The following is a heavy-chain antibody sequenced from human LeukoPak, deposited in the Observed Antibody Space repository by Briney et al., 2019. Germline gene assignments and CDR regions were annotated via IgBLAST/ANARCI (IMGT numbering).Heavy chain of an antibody. V-gene: IGHV1-18*01. CDR2: ISAYNGNT. Sequence: GASVKVSCKASGYTFTSYGISWVRQAPGQGLEWMGWISAYNGNTKYAQKFQSRVTMTTDTSTNIVNMELRSLRSDDTAVFYCARSGSHNYYYYGMDVWGQGTTVIVSS. J-gene: IGHJ6*02. D-gene: IGHD1-26*01. CDR3: ARSGSHNYYYYGMDV. CDR1: GYTFTSYG.